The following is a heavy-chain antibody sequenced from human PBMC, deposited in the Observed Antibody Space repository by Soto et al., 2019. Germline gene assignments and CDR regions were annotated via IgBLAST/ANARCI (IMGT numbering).Heavy chain of an antibody. CDR2: INPNSGGT. J-gene: IGHJ6*02. D-gene: IGHD3-22*01. Sequence: ASVKGSCKTSGYTFTGFDMHWVRQAPGQGLEWMGWINPNSGGTNYAQKFQGWVTMTRDTSISTAYMEVSRLRSDDTAVYYCARDSYDSSTYYGMDVWGQGTTVTVSS. CDR1: GYTFTGFD. V-gene: IGHV1-2*04. CDR3: ARDSYDSSTYYGMDV.